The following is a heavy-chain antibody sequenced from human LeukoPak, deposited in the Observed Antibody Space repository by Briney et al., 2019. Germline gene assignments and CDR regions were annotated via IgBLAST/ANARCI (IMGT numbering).Heavy chain of an antibody. CDR1: GFTFSSYA. CDR2: ISYDGSNK. V-gene: IGHV3-30-3*01. Sequence: GGSLRLSCAASGFTFSSYAMHWVRQAPGKGLEWVAVISYDGSNKYYADSVKGRFTISRDNSKNTLYLQINSLRAEDTAVYYCARVGVGDYYDSSGYPDYWGQGTLVTVSS. J-gene: IGHJ4*02. D-gene: IGHD3-22*01. CDR3: ARVGVGDYYDSSGYPDY.